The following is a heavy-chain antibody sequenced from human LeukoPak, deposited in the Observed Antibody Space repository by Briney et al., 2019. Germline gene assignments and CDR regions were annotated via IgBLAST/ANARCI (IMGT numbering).Heavy chain of an antibody. V-gene: IGHV4-59*01. CDR2: IYYSGST. J-gene: IGHJ4*02. Sequence: SETLSLTCTVSGGSISSYYWSWIRQPPGKGLEWIGYIYYSGSTNYHPSLKSRVTISVDTSKNQFSLKLSSVTAADTAVYYCAASSGYYPHFDYWGQGPLVTVSS. CDR1: GGSISSYY. CDR3: AASSGYYPHFDY. D-gene: IGHD3-22*01.